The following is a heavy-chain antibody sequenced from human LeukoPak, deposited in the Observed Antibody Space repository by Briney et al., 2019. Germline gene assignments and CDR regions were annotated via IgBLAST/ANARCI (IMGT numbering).Heavy chain of an antibody. J-gene: IGHJ6*03. D-gene: IGHD3-22*01. Sequence: GGSLRLSCAASGFTFSHYWMTWVRQAPGKGLEWVANIKQDGSEKYYVDSVKGRFTISRDNAKNSLYLQMNSLRAEDTAVYYCARDEGDYYDSSSEGARYMDVWGKGTTVTVSS. CDR1: GFTFSHYW. CDR3: ARDEGDYYDSSSEGARYMDV. CDR2: IKQDGSEK. V-gene: IGHV3-7*01.